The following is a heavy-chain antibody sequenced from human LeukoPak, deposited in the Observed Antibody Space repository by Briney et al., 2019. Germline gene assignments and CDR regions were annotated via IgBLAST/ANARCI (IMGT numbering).Heavy chain of an antibody. D-gene: IGHD6-25*01. Sequence: PGGSLTLSCAASGFTFSSYGVHWVRQAPGKGLEWVAIIWFDGSNKYYADSVKGRFTISRDNSKNTLYLQMNSLRAEDTAVYYCARAPHWRPFDYWGQGTLVTVSS. V-gene: IGHV3-33*01. CDR1: GFTFSSYG. CDR2: IWFDGSNK. J-gene: IGHJ4*02. CDR3: ARAPHWRPFDY.